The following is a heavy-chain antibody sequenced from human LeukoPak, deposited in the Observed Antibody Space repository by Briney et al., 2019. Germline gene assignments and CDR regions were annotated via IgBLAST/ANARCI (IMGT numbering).Heavy chain of an antibody. CDR2: ISGSGGRT. Sequence: GGSLRLSCAASGFIFSSYAMSWVRQAPGKGLKWVSTISGSGGRTYYADSVKGRFTISRDNSKNTLYQQMNNLRAEDTAVYYCAQAGSLDYAVGNWGQGTLVTVSS. CDR3: AQAGSLDYAVGN. CDR1: GFIFSSYA. V-gene: IGHV3-23*01. J-gene: IGHJ4*02. D-gene: IGHD4-17*01.